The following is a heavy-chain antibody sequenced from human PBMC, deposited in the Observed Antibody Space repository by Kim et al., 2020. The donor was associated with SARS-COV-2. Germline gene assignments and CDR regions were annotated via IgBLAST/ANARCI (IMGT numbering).Heavy chain of an antibody. J-gene: IGHJ4*02. Sequence: ADSVQGRFTISRDNAKDSLYLQMNSLRAEDTAVYYCATLIHYYDSSGYDYWGQGTLVTVSS. V-gene: IGHV3-11*04. D-gene: IGHD3-22*01. CDR3: ATLIHYYDSSGYDY.